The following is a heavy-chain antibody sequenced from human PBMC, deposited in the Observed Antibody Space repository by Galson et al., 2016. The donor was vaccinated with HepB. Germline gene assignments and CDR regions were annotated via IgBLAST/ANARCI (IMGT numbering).Heavy chain of an antibody. J-gene: IGHJ4*02. CDR1: GFIFSNYA. D-gene: IGHD1-1*01. CDR2: LLGGGDTT. Sequence: SLRLSCAASGFIFSNYAMSWVRQAPGKGLEWVSGLLGGGDTTYYAESVKGRFTISGDNSKNKLYLQMNNLRAEDTAVYYCVKDDKWNVDYWGQGTLVTVSS. CDR3: VKDDKWNVDY. V-gene: IGHV3-23*01.